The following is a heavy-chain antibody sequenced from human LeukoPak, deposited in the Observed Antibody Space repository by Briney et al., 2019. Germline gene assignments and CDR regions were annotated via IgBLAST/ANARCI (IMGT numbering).Heavy chain of an antibody. Sequence: SETLSLTCTVSGGSISSYYWSWIRQPAGKGLEWIGRIYTSGSTNYNPSLKSRVTMSVDTSKNQFSLKLSSVTAADTAVYYCARDLDGCSSTSCYVRSDHYYYYMDVWGKGTTVTVSS. V-gene: IGHV4-4*07. CDR3: ARDLDGCSSTSCYVRSDHYYYYMDV. J-gene: IGHJ6*03. D-gene: IGHD2-2*01. CDR1: GGSISSYY. CDR2: IYTSGST.